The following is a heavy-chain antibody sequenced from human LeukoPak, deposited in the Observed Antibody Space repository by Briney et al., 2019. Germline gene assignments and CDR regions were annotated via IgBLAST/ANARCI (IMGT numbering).Heavy chain of an antibody. Sequence: VNVCCKVSGYTLTELSMHWVRQSPGKGLEWMGGFDPEDGETIYAQKFQGRVTMTEDTSTDTAYMELSSLRSEDTAVYYCAIRNDSSGYYHFDYWGRGTLDPVSS. CDR1: GYTLTELS. D-gene: IGHD3-22*01. CDR3: AIRNDSSGYYHFDY. J-gene: IGHJ4*02. CDR2: FDPEDGET. V-gene: IGHV1-24*01.